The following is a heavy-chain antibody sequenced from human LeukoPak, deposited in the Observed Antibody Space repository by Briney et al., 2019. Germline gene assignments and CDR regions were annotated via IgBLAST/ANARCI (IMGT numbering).Heavy chain of an antibody. Sequence: PGRSLRLSCAASGFTFSSYAMHWVRQAPGKGLEWVAVISYDGSNKYYADSVKGRFTISRDNSKNTLYLQMNSLRAEDTAVYYCARDGKDHDYGDYGREFPSTKMTGYYYYGMDVWGQGTTVTVSS. J-gene: IGHJ6*02. V-gene: IGHV3-30*04. CDR1: GFTFSSYA. CDR3: ARDGKDHDYGDYGREFPSTKMTGYYYYGMDV. CDR2: ISYDGSNK. D-gene: IGHD4-17*01.